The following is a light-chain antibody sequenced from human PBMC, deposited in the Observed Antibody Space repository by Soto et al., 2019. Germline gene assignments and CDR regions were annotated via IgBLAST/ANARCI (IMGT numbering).Light chain of an antibody. V-gene: IGKV1-17*01. CDR1: QGIRND. CDR2: SSS. J-gene: IGKJ5*01. CDR3: QQYNSYSLIT. Sequence: DIQMTQSPSSLSASVGDRVTITCRASQGIRNDLGWYQQKPGKAPKRLIYSSSNLQSGVPSRFSGSGSGTEFTLTIGSLQPDDFATYYCQQYNSYSLITFGQGTRLEIK.